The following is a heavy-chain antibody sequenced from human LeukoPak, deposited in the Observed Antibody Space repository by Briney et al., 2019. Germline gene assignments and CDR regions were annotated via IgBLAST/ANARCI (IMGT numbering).Heavy chain of an antibody. CDR1: GFTFSSYG. CDR2: ISYDGSNK. D-gene: IGHD6-13*01. V-gene: IGHV3-30*03. J-gene: IGHJ4*02. Sequence: GGSLRLSCAASGFTFSSYGMHWVRQAPGKGLEWVAVISYDGSNKYYADSVKGRFTISRDNSKNTLYLQMNSLRAEDTAVYYCASLYSSSWYLFDYWGQGTLVTVSS. CDR3: ASLYSSSWYLFDY.